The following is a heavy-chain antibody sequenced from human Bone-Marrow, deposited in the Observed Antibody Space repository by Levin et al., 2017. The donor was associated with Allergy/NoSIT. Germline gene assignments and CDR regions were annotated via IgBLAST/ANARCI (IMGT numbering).Heavy chain of an antibody. CDR2: IYMGDSDT. CDR1: GDYFTSYW. CDR3: ARQPDAFDI. V-gene: IGHV5-51*01. Sequence: PGESLKISCKASGDYFTSYWIGWVRQMPGKGLEWMGLIYMGDSDTKYNPSFQGQVTMSADKSINTAYLQWSRLKASDTAMYYCARQPDAFDIWGQGTMVTVSS. J-gene: IGHJ3*02.